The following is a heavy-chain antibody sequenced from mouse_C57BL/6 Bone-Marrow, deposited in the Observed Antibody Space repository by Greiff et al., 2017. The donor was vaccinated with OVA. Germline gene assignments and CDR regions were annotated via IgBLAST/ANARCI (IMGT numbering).Heavy chain of an antibody. Sequence: VKLVESGPGLVQPSQSLSITCTVSGFSLTSYGVHWVRQSPGKGLEWLGVIWRGGSTDYNAAFMSRLSITKDNSKRQVFFKMNSLQADDTAIYYCAKNEGSYYAMDYWGQGTSVTVSS. CDR2: IWRGGST. J-gene: IGHJ4*01. V-gene: IGHV2-5*01. CDR1: GFSLTSYG. CDR3: AKNEGSYYAMDY.